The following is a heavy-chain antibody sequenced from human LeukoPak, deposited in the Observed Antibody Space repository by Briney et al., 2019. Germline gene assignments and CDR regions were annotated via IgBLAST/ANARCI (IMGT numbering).Heavy chain of an antibody. D-gene: IGHD5-18*01. V-gene: IGHV4-59*01. J-gene: IGHJ3*02. CDR2: IYYSWST. CDR3: ASGRGLYSFYAFDI. CDR1: GGSISSYY. Sequence: SETLSLTCTVSGGSISSYYWRWIRQPPGKGLEWIGYIYYSWSTDYNPSLRSRVTISVDTSKSQFSLKLSSVTAADTAVYYCASGRGLYSFYAFDIWGQGTMVTVSS.